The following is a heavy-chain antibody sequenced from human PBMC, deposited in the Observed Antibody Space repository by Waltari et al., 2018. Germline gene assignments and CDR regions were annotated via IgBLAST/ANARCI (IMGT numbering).Heavy chain of an antibody. CDR1: GFTFDAYA. V-gene: IGHV3-43D*03. Sequence: EVQLVESGGVVVQPGGSLRLSCAASGFTFDAYAMHWVRQAPGKGLEWVSLISWDGGSTYYADSVKGRFTISRDNSKNSLYLQMNSLRAEDTALYYCAKGRSSRGGAFDIWGQGTMVTVSS. D-gene: IGHD2-2*01. CDR3: AKGRSSRGGAFDI. CDR2: ISWDGGST. J-gene: IGHJ3*02.